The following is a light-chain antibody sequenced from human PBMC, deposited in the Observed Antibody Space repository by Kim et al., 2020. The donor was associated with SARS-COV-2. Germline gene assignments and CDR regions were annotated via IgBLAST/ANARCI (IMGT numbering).Light chain of an antibody. CDR2: DAS. CDR1: QDISNY. J-gene: IGKJ4*01. Sequence: DIQMTQSPSSLSASIGDRVTITCQASQDISNYLNWYQQKPGKAPTLLIYDASNLETGVPSRFSGSGSGTDFTVTIDGLQPEDIATYYCQLYDRLPLAFGGGTKADLK. CDR3: QLYDRLPLA. V-gene: IGKV1-33*01.